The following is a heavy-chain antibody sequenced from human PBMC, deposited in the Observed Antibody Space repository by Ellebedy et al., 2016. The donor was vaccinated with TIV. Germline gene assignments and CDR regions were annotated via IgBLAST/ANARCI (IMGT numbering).Heavy chain of an antibody. CDR1: GFTFSNFA. D-gene: IGHD3-10*01. Sequence: GESLKISCAASGFTFSNFAIHWVRQAPGKGLEWVAVIWYDGSNKFYADSVKGRFTISRDNSKNTLYLQMNRLRVEDTAVYYCARDRKYYGSGSYFHPTNWGQGTLVTVSS. V-gene: IGHV3-33*01. CDR2: IWYDGSNK. J-gene: IGHJ4*02. CDR3: ARDRKYYGSGSYFHPTN.